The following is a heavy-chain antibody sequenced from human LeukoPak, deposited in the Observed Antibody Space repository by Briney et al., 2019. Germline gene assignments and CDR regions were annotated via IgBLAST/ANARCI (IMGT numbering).Heavy chain of an antibody. CDR3: ARQGTIFGVTNFDY. J-gene: IGHJ4*02. Sequence: PSETLSLTCAVSGYSISSGYYWGWIRQPPGKRLEWIGSIYHSGSTYYNPSLKSRVTISVDTSKNQFSLKLSSVTAADTAVYYCARQGTIFGVTNFDYWGQGTLVTVSS. CDR1: GYSISSGYY. D-gene: IGHD3-3*01. V-gene: IGHV4-38-2*01. CDR2: IYHSGST.